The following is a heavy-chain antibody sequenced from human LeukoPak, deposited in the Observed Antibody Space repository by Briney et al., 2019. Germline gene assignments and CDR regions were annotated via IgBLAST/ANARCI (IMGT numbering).Heavy chain of an antibody. J-gene: IGHJ4*02. D-gene: IGHD3-22*01. CDR2: ISWNSGSI. CDR3: AKDMSAYYYDSSGYSHGFDY. CDR1: GFTFDDYA. Sequence: GGSLRLSCAASGFTFDDYAMHWVRQAPGKGLEWVSGISWNSGSIGYADSVKGRFTISRDNAKNSLYLQMNSLRAEDTALYYCAKDMSAYYYDSSGYSHGFDYWGQGTLVTVSS. V-gene: IGHV3-9*01.